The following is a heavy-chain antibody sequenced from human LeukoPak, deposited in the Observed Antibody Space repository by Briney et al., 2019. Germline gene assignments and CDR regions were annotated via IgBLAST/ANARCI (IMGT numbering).Heavy chain of an antibody. D-gene: IGHD5-18*01. V-gene: IGHV1-69*13. J-gene: IGHJ5*02. CDR3: ARKEGRGYSFDP. CDR1: GYTFTNFY. Sequence: ASVKVSCKASGYTFTNFYMHWVRQAPGQGLEWMGGIIPIFGTANYAQKFQGRVTITADESTSTAYMELSSLRSEDTAVYYCARKEGRGYSFDPWGQGTLVTVSS. CDR2: IIPIFGTA.